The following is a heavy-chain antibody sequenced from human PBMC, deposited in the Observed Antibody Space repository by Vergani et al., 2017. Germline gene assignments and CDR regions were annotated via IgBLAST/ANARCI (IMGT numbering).Heavy chain of an antibody. D-gene: IGHD2-2*01. V-gene: IGHV4-30-4*01. J-gene: IGHJ3*02. CDR2: IYYSGST. CDR3: ARETCXSTSCLYLGVAFDI. Sequence: QVQLQESGPGLVKPSQTLSLTCTVSGGSISSGHYYWSWIRRPPGKGLELIGHIYYSGSTYYKSSLKSRVTISVDTSNNQFSLKLSSVTAADTAVYYCARETCXSTSCLYLGVAFDIWGQGTMVTVSS. CDR1: GGSISSGHYY.